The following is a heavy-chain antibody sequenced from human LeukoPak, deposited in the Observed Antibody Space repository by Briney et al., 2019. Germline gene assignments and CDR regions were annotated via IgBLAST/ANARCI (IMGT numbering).Heavy chain of an antibody. CDR1: GFTFSSYG. D-gene: IGHD3-10*01. J-gene: IGHJ4*02. V-gene: IGHV3-33*01. CDR2: IWYDGSNK. Sequence: QPGRSLRLSCAASGFTFSSYGMHWVRQAPGKGLEWVAVIWYDGSNKYYADSVKGRFTISRDNSKSTLYLQMNSLRAEDTAMYYCSRRGGPSHSDYWGQGILVTVSS. CDR3: SRRGGPSHSDY.